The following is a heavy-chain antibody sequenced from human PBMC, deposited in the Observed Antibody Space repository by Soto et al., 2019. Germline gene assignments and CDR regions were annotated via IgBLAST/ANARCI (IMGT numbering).Heavy chain of an antibody. V-gene: IGHV1-18*01. CDR1: GYTFTSYG. Sequence: GASVKVSCKASGYTFTSYGISWVRQAPGQGLEWMGWISAYTGNTNYAQKLQGRVTMTTDTSTSTVYMEVSSLRSEDTAMYYCARGWRTYGNYWGQGTLVTVSS. CDR2: ISAYTGNT. CDR3: ARGWRTYGNY. D-gene: IGHD3-10*01. J-gene: IGHJ4*02.